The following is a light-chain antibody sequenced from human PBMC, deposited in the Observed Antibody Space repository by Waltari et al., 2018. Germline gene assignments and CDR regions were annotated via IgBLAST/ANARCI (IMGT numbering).Light chain of an antibody. CDR2: NVS. V-gene: IGKV2-30*01. Sequence: DVVMTQSPLSLPVTLGQPASISCRSSQSLVYSDGNTYLNWFQQRPDQSPRRIIYNVSNRYAVVPDRFSGSGSGTDFTLKISRVEAEDVGVYYCMQGTHWRGYTFGQGTKLEIK. CDR1: QSLVYSDGNTY. J-gene: IGKJ2*01. CDR3: MQGTHWRGYT.